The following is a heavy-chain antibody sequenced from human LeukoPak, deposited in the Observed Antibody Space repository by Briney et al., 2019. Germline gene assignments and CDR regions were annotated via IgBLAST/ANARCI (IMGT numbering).Heavy chain of an antibody. J-gene: IGHJ3*02. CDR2: IIPIFGTA. CDR3: ARPGRHGSGSSYAFDI. V-gene: IGHV1-69*05. Sequence: SVKVSCKASGYTFTSYGISWVRQAPEQGLEGMGGIIPIFGTANYAQKFQGRVTITTDESTSTAYMELSSLRSEDTAVYYCARPGRHGSGSSYAFDIWGQGTMVTVSS. CDR1: GYTFTSYG. D-gene: IGHD3-10*01.